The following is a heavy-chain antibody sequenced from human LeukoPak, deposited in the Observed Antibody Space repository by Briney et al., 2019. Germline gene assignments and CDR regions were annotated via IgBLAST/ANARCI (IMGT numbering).Heavy chain of an antibody. CDR3: ARGYGNYGY. V-gene: IGHV3-7*01. CDR2: IKQDGSEK. CDR1: GFTFSSYW. Sequence: GGSLRLSCAASGFTFSSYWISWVRPAPGKGLEWVANIKQDGSEKYYVDSVKGRFTISRDNAKNSLYLQMNSLRAEDTAVYYCARGYGNYGYWGQGTLVTVSS. D-gene: IGHD4-11*01. J-gene: IGHJ4*02.